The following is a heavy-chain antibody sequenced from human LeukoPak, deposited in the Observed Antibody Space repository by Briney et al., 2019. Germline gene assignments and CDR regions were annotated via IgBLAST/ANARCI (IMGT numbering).Heavy chain of an antibody. CDR3: TRRPYSGSWYYFDY. Sequence: GGSLRLSCTVSGSTFSDYYMSWVRQAPGKGLEWVSYISSSGSMLHYADSVEGRFTISRDNAKNSLYLQMSSLRVEDTAVYYCTRRPYSGSWYYFDYWGQGTLVTVSS. CDR1: GSTFSDYY. J-gene: IGHJ4*02. D-gene: IGHD6-13*01. CDR2: ISSSGSML. V-gene: IGHV3-11*04.